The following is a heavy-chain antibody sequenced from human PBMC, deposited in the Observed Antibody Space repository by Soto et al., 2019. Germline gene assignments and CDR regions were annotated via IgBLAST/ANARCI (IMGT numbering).Heavy chain of an antibody. D-gene: IGHD5-18*01. J-gene: IGHJ4*02. CDR2: INAGNGNT. V-gene: IGHV1-3*01. Sequence: ASVKVSCKASGYTFTSYAMHWVRQAPGQRLEWMGWINAGNGNTKYSQKFQGRVTITRDTSASTAYMELSSLRSEDTAVYYCAGEWRIQLWSPLGYWGQGTLVTVSS. CDR3: AGEWRIQLWSPLGY. CDR1: GYTFTSYA.